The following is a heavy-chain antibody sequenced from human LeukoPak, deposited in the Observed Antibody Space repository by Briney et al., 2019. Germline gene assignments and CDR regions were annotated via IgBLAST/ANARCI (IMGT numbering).Heavy chain of an antibody. Sequence: PSETLSLTCAVYGGSFSGYYWSWIRQPPGKGLEWIGEINHSGSTNYNPSLKSRVTISVDTSKNQFSLKLSSVTAADTAVYYCATYYYDSSGYSAPFDYWGQGTLVTVSS. V-gene: IGHV4-34*01. CDR1: GGSFSGYY. CDR3: ATYYYDSSGYSAPFDY. J-gene: IGHJ4*02. CDR2: INHSGST. D-gene: IGHD3-22*01.